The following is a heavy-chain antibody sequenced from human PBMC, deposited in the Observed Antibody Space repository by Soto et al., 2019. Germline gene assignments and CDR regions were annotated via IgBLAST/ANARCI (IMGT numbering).Heavy chain of an antibody. J-gene: IGHJ6*02. CDR1: GYTFTSYG. CDR3: ARVDSSSSGYYYYGMDV. V-gene: IGHV1-18*01. CDR2: ISAYNGNT. D-gene: IGHD6-6*01. Sequence: ASVKVSCKASGYTFTSYGISWVRQAPGQGLEWMGWISAYNGNTNYAQKLQGRVTMTTDTSTSTAYMELRSLRSDDTAVYYCARVDSSSSGYYYYGMDVWGQGTTVTVSS.